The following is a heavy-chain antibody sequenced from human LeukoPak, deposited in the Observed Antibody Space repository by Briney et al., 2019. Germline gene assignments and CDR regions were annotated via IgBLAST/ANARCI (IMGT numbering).Heavy chain of an antibody. CDR3: ARDLYGSGSYSSNDYFDY. CDR1: GGSFSGYY. Sequence: PSETLSLTCAVYGGSFSGYYWSWIRQPPGKGLEWIGEINHSGSTNYNPSLKSRVTISVDTSKNQFSLKLSSVTAADTAVYYCARDLYGSGSYSSNDYFDYWGQGTLVTVSS. J-gene: IGHJ4*02. D-gene: IGHD3-10*01. CDR2: INHSGST. V-gene: IGHV4-34*01.